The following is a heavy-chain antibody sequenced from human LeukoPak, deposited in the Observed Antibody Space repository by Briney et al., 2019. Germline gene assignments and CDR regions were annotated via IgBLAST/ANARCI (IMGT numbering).Heavy chain of an antibody. J-gene: IGHJ4*02. V-gene: IGHV3-21*01. CDR1: GFTFSSYS. Sequence: GGSLRLSCAASGFTFSSYSMNWVRQAPGKGLEWVSSISSSSSYIYYADSVKGRFTISRDNAKNSLYLQMNSLRAEDTAVYYCARPASHCYTCQTGTPDYWGQGTLVTVSS. D-gene: IGHD2-2*02. CDR3: ARPASHCYTCQTGTPDY. CDR2: ISSSSSYI.